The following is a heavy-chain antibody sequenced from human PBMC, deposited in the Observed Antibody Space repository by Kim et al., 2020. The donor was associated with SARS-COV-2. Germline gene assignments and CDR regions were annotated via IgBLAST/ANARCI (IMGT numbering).Heavy chain of an antibody. J-gene: IGHJ6*02. V-gene: IGHV1-46*03. D-gene: IGHD3-10*01. CDR3: ARPREITMVRGVINYYYGMDV. Sequence: ASVKFSCKASGYTFTSYYMHWVRQAPGQGLEWMGIINPSGGSTSYAQKFQGRVTMTRDTSTSTVYMELSSLRSEDTAVYYCARPREITMVRGVINYYYGMDVWGQGTTVTVSS. CDR1: GYTFTSYY. CDR2: INPSGGST.